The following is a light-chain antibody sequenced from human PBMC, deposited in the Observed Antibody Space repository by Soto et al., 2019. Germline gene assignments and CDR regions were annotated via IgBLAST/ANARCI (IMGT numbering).Light chain of an antibody. CDR2: GAS. J-gene: IGKJ5*01. V-gene: IGKV1-39*01. CDR1: QSITIY. CDR3: QQRSNWPAN. Sequence: DIQMTQSPSSLSASVGDRVTITCRASQSITIYLNWYQQKPGEAPNLLIFGASTLQSGVPSRFSGSGSGTDFTLTISNLEPEDFAVYYCQQRSNWPANFGQGTRLEIK.